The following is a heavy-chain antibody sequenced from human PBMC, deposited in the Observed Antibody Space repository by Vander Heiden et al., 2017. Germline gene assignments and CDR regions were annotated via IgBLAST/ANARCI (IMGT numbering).Heavy chain of an antibody. Sequence: EVQLVESGGGLVQPGGSLRLSCAASGFTFSSYWMHWVRQAPGKGLVGVSRINSDGSSTSDSDSVKGRFTISRDNAKNTLYMQMNSMRAEDTAVYYCARDPAVAGFDYWGQGTLVTVSS. D-gene: IGHD6-19*01. CDR2: INSDGSST. J-gene: IGHJ4*02. CDR1: GFTFSSYW. CDR3: ARDPAVAGFDY. V-gene: IGHV3-74*01.